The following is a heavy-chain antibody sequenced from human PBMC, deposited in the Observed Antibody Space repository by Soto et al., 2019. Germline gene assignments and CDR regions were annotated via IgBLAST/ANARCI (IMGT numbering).Heavy chain of an antibody. Sequence: PGGSLRLSCAASGFTFSSYSMNWVRQAPGKGLEWVSSISGSSSYIYYADSVKGRFTISRDNAKNSLYLQMNSLRAEDTAVYYCARRPFRAARPDYWGQGTLVTVSS. CDR3: ARRPFRAARPDY. J-gene: IGHJ4*02. V-gene: IGHV3-21*01. CDR1: GFTFSSYS. CDR2: ISGSSSYI. D-gene: IGHD6-6*01.